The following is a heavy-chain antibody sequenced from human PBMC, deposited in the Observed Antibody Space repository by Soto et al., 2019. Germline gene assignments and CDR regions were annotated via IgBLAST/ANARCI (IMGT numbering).Heavy chain of an antibody. CDR2: ISGSGDST. J-gene: IGHJ6*02. D-gene: IGHD6-13*01. V-gene: IGHV3-23*01. CDR1: GFTFSSYA. Sequence: EVQLLESGGGLVQPGGSLRLSCEASGFTFSSYAMSWVRQAPGKGLEWVSVISGSGDSTYSADSVRGRFTISRDNSKNTLYLQMNSLRAEDTAVYYCAKDRDGAAAGPTKFYGMDVWGQGTTVTVSS. CDR3: AKDRDGAAAGPTKFYGMDV.